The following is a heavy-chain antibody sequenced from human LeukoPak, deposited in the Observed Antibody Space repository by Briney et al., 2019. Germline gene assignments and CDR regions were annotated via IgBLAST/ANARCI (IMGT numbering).Heavy chain of an antibody. CDR1: GFTFSSYE. V-gene: IGHV3-48*03. CDR3: ARDRRYQLPENMDV. D-gene: IGHD2-2*01. J-gene: IGHJ6*03. Sequence: PGGSLRLSCAASGFTFSSYEMNWVRQAPGEGLEWVSYISSSGSTIYYADSVKGRFTISRDNAKNSLYLQMNSLRAEDTAVYHCARDRRYQLPENMDVWGKGTTVTVSS. CDR2: ISSSGSTI.